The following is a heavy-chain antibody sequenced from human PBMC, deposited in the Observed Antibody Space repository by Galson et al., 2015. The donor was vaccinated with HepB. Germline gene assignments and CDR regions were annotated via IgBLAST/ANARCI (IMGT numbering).Heavy chain of an antibody. J-gene: IGHJ4*02. CDR1: GFTFDDYA. V-gene: IGHV3-9*01. D-gene: IGHD1-7*01. CDR3: AKIPGNWNYAVFDY. Sequence: SLRLSCAASGFTFDDYAMHWVRQAPGKGLEWVSGISWNSGSIGYADSVKGRFTISRDNAKNSLYLQMNSLRVEDTAVYFCAKIPGNWNYAVFDYWGQGTLVTVSS. CDR2: ISWNSGSI.